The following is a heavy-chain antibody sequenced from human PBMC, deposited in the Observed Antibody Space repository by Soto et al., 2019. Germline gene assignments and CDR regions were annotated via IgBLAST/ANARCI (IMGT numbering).Heavy chain of an antibody. J-gene: IGHJ4*02. CDR3: ARDPSRGYSYFDY. CDR2: ISGSGGSA. Sequence: EVQLLESGGGLVQPGGSLRLSCAASGFTFSSYAMSWVRQAPGKGLEWVSAISGSGGSAFYADSVKGRFTISRDNSKNTRYRQMNGLRAEDTAVYYCARDPSRGYSYFDYWGQGTLVTVSS. V-gene: IGHV3-23*01. CDR1: GFTFSSYA. D-gene: IGHD5-18*01.